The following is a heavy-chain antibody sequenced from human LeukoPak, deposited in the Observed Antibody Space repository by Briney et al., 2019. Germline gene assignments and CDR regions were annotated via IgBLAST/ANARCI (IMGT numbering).Heavy chain of an antibody. CDR3: ARDSSAYYQLDY. Sequence: PGGSLRLSCTASGFTFSSYRMNWVRQAPGKGLEWVSHISSSSSTIYYADSVKGRFTISRDNAKNPLFLQMNSLRAEDTAVYYCARDSSAYYQLDYWGQGTLVTVSS. V-gene: IGHV3-48*01. CDR1: GFTFSSYR. D-gene: IGHD3-22*01. CDR2: ISSSSSTI. J-gene: IGHJ4*02.